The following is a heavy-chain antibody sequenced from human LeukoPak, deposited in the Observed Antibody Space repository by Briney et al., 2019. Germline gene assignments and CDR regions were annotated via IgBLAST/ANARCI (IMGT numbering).Heavy chain of an antibody. CDR3: ARDNQQLVRPFDY. Sequence: PGGSLRLSCAASGFTFSSYSMNWVRQAPGKGLEWVSSISSSSSYIYYADSVKGRFTISRDNAKNSLYLRMNSLRAEDTAVYYCARDNQQLVRPFDYWGQGTLVTVSS. CDR2: ISSSSSYI. J-gene: IGHJ4*02. D-gene: IGHD6-13*01. V-gene: IGHV3-21*01. CDR1: GFTFSSYS.